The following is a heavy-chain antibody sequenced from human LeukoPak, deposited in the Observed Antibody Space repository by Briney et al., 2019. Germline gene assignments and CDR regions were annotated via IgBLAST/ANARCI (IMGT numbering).Heavy chain of an antibody. CDR3: ARDYDANNYYFDL. D-gene: IGHD4-23*01. J-gene: IGHJ2*01. CDR1: GGSISSSIYF. CDR2: IYNTEST. Sequence: PSETLSLTCAVSGGSISSSIYFWGWIRQPPGKGLEWIGSIYNTESTYYNPSLKSRVTISVDTSTNQFSLKLTSVTAADSAVYYCARDYDANNYYFDLWGRGTLVTVSS. V-gene: IGHV4-39*01.